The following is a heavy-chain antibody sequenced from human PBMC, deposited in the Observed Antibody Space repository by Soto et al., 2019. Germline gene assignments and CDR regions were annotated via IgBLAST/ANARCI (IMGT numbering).Heavy chain of an antibody. D-gene: IGHD5-12*01. CDR1: GYTFSNYG. CDR2: ISAYNGNT. CDR3: ARALVPGYTWFSDY. V-gene: IGHV1-18*01. Sequence: ASVKVSCKTSGYTFSNYGINWVRQAPGQGLEWMGWISAYNGNTNFAQKLQGRVSLTTDTSSTTAYMELRSLTSDDTAVYYCARALVPGYTWFSDYWGQGTLVTVSS. J-gene: IGHJ4*02.